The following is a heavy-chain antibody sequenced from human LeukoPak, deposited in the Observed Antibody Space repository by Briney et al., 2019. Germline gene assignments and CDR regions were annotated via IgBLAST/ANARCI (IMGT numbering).Heavy chain of an antibody. V-gene: IGHV1-2*02. CDR2: INPNSGGT. Sequence: ASVKVSCNASGYTFTGYYMHWVRQAPGQGLEWMGWINPNSGGTNYAQKFQGRVTMTRDTSISTAYMELSRLRSDDTAVYYCARVARYCSGGSCYVYFDYWGQGTLVTVSS. CDR3: ARVARYCSGGSCYVYFDY. D-gene: IGHD2-15*01. J-gene: IGHJ4*02. CDR1: GYTFTGYY.